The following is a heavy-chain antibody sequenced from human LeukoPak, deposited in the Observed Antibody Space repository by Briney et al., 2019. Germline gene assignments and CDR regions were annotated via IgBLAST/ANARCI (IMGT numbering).Heavy chain of an antibody. Sequence: GGSLRLSCAAAGFTFGDYGMHWVRQAPGKGLEWVSSISWSGGNIVYADSVKGRFTISRDNDKNSVYLQMNSLRTEDTAVYYFANYTSMGGFPVGYYHGVDVWGHGTTVTVSS. D-gene: IGHD3-16*01. CDR1: GFTFGDYG. J-gene: IGHJ6*02. CDR2: ISWSGGNI. CDR3: ANYTSMGGFPVGYYHGVDV. V-gene: IGHV3-9*01.